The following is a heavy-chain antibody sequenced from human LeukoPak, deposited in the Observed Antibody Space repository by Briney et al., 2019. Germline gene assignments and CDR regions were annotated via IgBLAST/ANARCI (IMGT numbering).Heavy chain of an antibody. V-gene: IGHV3-74*01. CDR1: GFTFSSHW. CDR3: ARDESYSSDY. CDR2: INGDGSRP. D-gene: IGHD6-13*01. J-gene: IGHJ4*02. Sequence: PGGSLRLSCAASGFTFSSHWIHWVRQAPGKGLVWVSRINGDGSRPSYADSVKGRFTISRDNAKNTLYLQMNSLRAEDTAVYFCARDESYSSDYWGRGSLVTVSS.